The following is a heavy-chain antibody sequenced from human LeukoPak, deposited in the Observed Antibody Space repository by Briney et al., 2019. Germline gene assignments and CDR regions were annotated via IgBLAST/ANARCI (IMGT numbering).Heavy chain of an antibody. D-gene: IGHD3-22*01. CDR1: GFTFSSYS. CDR3: AREGYDSSTTFDY. V-gene: IGHV3-21*01. J-gene: IGHJ4*02. Sequence: GGSLRLSCAASGFTFSSYSMNWVRQAPGKGLEWVSSISSSSSYIYYADSVKGRFTISRDNAKNSLYLQMNSLRAEDTAMYYCAREGYDSSTTFDYWGQGTLVTVSS. CDR2: ISSSSSYI.